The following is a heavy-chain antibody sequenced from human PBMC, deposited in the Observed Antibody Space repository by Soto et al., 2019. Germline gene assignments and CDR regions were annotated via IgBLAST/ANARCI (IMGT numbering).Heavy chain of an antibody. V-gene: IGHV3-23*01. CDR2: ISPSGGST. Sequence: GGSLRLSCVASGFNFRTFGMNWVRQAPGKGLDWVSTISPSGGSTYYADSVKGRFTISRDNSKNTLYLEMNSLRVEDTALYYCAKGYDFWSGLYFFDDWGHGTLVTVSS. CDR1: GFNFRTFG. J-gene: IGHJ4*01. D-gene: IGHD3-3*01. CDR3: AKGYDFWSGLYFFDD.